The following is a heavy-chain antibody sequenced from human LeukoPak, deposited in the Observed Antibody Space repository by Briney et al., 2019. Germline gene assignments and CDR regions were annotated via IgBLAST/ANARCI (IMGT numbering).Heavy chain of an antibody. Sequence: PGRSLRLSCAAYGFTFSSQWMRCVRQAPGKGLVWVSRINSDGSSTRYADSVKGRFTISRDNAKNSLYLQMNSLRAEDTAVYYCARAYYVSGYFGYYYMDVWGKGTTVTISS. J-gene: IGHJ6*03. CDR2: INSDGSST. CDR3: ARAYYVSGYFGYYYMDV. CDR1: GFTFSSQW. V-gene: IGHV3-74*01. D-gene: IGHD3-10*01.